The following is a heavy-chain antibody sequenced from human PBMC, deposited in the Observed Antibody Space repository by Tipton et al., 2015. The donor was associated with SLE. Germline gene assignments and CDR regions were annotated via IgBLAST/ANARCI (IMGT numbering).Heavy chain of an antibody. CDR2: ISYDGSNK. CDR3: ARPRPGDDAFDI. D-gene: IGHD7-27*01. J-gene: IGHJ3*02. Sequence: SLRLSCTASGFTFSSYAMRWVRQAPGKGLEWVAVISYDGSNKYYADSVKGRFTISRDNSKNTLYLQMNSLRAEDTAVYYCARPRPGDDAFDIWGQGTMVTVSS. V-gene: IGHV3-30*04. CDR1: GFTFSSYA.